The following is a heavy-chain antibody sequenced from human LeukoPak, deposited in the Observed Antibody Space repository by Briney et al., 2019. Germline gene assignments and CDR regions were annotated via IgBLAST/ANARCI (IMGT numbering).Heavy chain of an antibody. Sequence: GGSLRLSWAASGFTFSSYSMNWVRQAPGKGLEWVSSISSSSSYIYYADSVKGRFTISRDNAKNSLYLQMNSLRAEDTAVYYCARRDQWLVLGAFDIWGQGTMVTVSS. V-gene: IGHV3-21*01. CDR2: ISSSSSYI. D-gene: IGHD6-19*01. CDR3: ARRDQWLVLGAFDI. CDR1: GFTFSSYS. J-gene: IGHJ3*02.